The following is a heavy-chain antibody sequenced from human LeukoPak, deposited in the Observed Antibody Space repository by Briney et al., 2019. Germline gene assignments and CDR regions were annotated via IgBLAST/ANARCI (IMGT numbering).Heavy chain of an antibody. CDR3: AREDYGDYSYYYYYGMDV. V-gene: IGHV4-39*02. D-gene: IGHD4-17*01. J-gene: IGHJ6*02. CDR1: GGSISSSSYY. Sequence: KPSETLSLTCTVSGGSISSSSYYWGWIRQPPGKGLEWIGSIYYSGSTYYNPSLKSRVTISVDTSKNQFSLKLSSVTAADTAVYYCAREDYGDYSYYYYYGMDVWSQGTTVTVSS. CDR2: IYYSGST.